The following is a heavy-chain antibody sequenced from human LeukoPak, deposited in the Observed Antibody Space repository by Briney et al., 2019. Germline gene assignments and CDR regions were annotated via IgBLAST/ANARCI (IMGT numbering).Heavy chain of an antibody. CDR2: ISYDGSNK. V-gene: IGHV3-30-3*01. CDR1: GFTFSSYA. D-gene: IGHD3-3*01. Sequence: GGSLRLSCAASGFTFSSYAMHWVRQAPGKGLEWVAVISYDGSNKYYADSVKGRFTISRDNSKNTLYLQMNSLRAEDTAVYYCAKDEEADYDFWSGYSYYFDYWGQGTLVTVSS. J-gene: IGHJ4*02. CDR3: AKDEEADYDFWSGYSYYFDY.